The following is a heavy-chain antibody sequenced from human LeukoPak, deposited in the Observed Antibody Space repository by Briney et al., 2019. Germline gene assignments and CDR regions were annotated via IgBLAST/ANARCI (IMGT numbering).Heavy chain of an antibody. J-gene: IGHJ4*02. D-gene: IGHD5-12*01. CDR2: IWYDGSNK. CDR1: GFTFNNYG. V-gene: IGHV3-33*01. CDR3: ARDGYSGYDSFDF. Sequence: GGSLRLSCAASGFTFNNYGMHWVRQAPCKGLEWVAVIWYDGSNKYYADSVKGRFTISRDNSKNTLYLQMNSLRAEDTAVYYCARDGYSGYDSFDFWGQGTLVTVSS.